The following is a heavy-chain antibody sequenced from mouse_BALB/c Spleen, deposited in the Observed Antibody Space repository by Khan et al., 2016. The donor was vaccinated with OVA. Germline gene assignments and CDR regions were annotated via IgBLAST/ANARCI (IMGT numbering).Heavy chain of an antibody. Sequence: EVQLQESGPSLVKPSQTLSLTCSVTGYSITTGYWNWVRKFPGNKLEYMGYINYTGYTYYNPSLNSRISITRHTSTDQYARQLNSGTHEGTAAYYCARSTYRYAFVYWGQGTLVTVSA. J-gene: IGHJ3*01. V-gene: IGHV3-8*02. D-gene: IGHD1-1*01. CDR3: ARSTYRYAFVY. CDR2: INYTGYT. CDR1: GYSITTGY.